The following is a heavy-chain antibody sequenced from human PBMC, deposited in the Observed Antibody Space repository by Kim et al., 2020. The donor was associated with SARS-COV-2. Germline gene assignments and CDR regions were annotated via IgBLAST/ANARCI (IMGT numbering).Heavy chain of an antibody. J-gene: IGHJ4*02. CDR1: GGSISSGDYY. V-gene: IGHV4-30-4*01. CDR3: ARSDPGDNYFDY. Sequence: SETLSLTCTVSGGSISSGDYYWSWIRQPPGKGLEWSGYIYYSGSTYYNPSLKSRVTISVDTSKNQFSLKLSSVTAADTAVYYCARSDPGDNYFDYWGQGTLVTVSS. CDR2: IYYSGST. D-gene: IGHD1-26*01.